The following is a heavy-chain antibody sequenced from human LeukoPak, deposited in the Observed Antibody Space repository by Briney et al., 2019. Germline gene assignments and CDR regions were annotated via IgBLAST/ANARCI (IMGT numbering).Heavy chain of an antibody. CDR3: ASRRDWYFDL. V-gene: IGHV4-59*12. CDR1: GGSFSGYY. CDR2: IYYSGST. J-gene: IGHJ2*01. Sequence: SSETLSLTCAVYGGSFSGYYWSWIRQPPGKGLEWIGFIYYSGSTNYNPSLKSRVTISVDTSKNQFSLKLSSVTAADTAVYYCASRRDWYFDLWGRGTLVTVSS.